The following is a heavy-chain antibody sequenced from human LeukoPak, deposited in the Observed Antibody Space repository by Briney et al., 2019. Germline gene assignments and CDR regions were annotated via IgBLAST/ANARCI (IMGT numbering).Heavy chain of an antibody. D-gene: IGHD2-2*02. Sequence: GASVKVSCKASGYTFTNYYMHWVRQAPGQGREWMGWINPNSGGTNYAQNFQGRVTMTRDTSISTPYMELSRLTADDTAVYFCASGGYCSSSTCYNDYWGQGTLVTVSS. V-gene: IGHV1-2*02. CDR3: ASGGYCSSSTCYNDY. CDR2: INPNSGGT. J-gene: IGHJ4*02. CDR1: GYTFTNYY.